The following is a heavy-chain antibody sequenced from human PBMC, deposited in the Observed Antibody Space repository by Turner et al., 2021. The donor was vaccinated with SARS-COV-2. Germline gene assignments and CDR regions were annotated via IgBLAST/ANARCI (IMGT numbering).Heavy chain of an antibody. V-gene: IGHV4-39*01. D-gene: IGHD3-9*01. CDR2: IYYSGNT. CDR1: GGSISSSAFY. CDR3: VRLPDYDILTK. J-gene: IGHJ4*02. Sequence: QLQLQESGPGLVKPSETLSLTCTVSGGSISSSAFYWGWVRQPPGKGLEGIGAIYYSGNTYYNPSLKSRLTISFDRSRNQFSVRLRSVTAADTAVYYCVRLPDYDILTKWGQGTLVTVSS.